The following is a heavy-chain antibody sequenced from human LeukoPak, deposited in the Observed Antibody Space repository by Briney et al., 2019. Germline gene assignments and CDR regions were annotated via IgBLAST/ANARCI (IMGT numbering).Heavy chain of an antibody. V-gene: IGHV3-23*01. J-gene: IGHJ5*01. D-gene: IGHD1-26*01. Sequence: PGGSLRLSSAASGFTFSTYAMSWVRQAPGKGLEWVSAISGSGGSTYYSDSVKGRFTISRDNSKNTLYLQMNSLKSEDTAVYYCAKEKELHDSWGQGTLVTVSS. CDR3: AKEKELHDS. CDR1: GFTFSTYA. CDR2: ISGSGGST.